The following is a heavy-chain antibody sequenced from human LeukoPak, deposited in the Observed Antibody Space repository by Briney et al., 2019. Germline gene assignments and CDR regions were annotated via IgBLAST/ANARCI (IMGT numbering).Heavy chain of an antibody. D-gene: IGHD3-10*01. CDR2: VSRSGII. CDR1: GASVSRTGW. J-gene: IGHJ4*02. Sequence: SETLSLTCAVSGASVSRTGWWSWVRQPPGKGLYWVGEVSRSGIIHYNPSLKSRVTISIDNSNNQFALNLTSVTAADTAVYYCASHSGFSLSNWGQGTLVTVSS. CDR3: ASHSGFSLSN. V-gene: IGHV4-4*02.